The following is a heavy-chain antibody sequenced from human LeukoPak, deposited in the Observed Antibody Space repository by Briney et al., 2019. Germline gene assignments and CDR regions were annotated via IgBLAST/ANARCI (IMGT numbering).Heavy chain of an antibody. Sequence: PGGSLRLSCATSAFTFSNYWMTWVRQAPGRGLEWVANMNEDGNIKYYVDSVKGRFTISRDNAKNSLYLQMNSLRAEDTAIYYCARDRNYYDGTTYYDVFDVWGQGTLVTVSS. CDR2: MNEDGNIK. CDR3: ARDRNYYDGTTYYDVFDV. J-gene: IGHJ3*01. V-gene: IGHV3-7*05. D-gene: IGHD3-22*01. CDR1: AFTFSNYW.